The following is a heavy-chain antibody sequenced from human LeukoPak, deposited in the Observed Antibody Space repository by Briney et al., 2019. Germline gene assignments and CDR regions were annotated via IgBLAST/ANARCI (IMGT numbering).Heavy chain of an antibody. Sequence: GGSLRLSCAASGFTFSSYGMHWVRQAPGKGLEWVAVISYDGSNKYYADSVKGRFTISRDNSKNTLYLQMNSLRAEDTAVYYCAKDFGQQWRVAYYYYGMDVWGQGTTVTVSS. V-gene: IGHV3-30*18. CDR3: AKDFGQQWRVAYYYYGMDV. CDR1: GFTFSSYG. J-gene: IGHJ6*02. D-gene: IGHD6-19*01. CDR2: ISYDGSNK.